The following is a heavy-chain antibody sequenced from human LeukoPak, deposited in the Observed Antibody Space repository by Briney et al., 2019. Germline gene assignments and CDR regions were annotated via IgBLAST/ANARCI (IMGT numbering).Heavy chain of an antibody. CDR3: ARAIRDYGDYVGY. CDR2: INSDGSST. Sequence: GGSLRLSCAASGFTFSGYGMHGCGNAPGTGRGWVSRINSDGSSTSYADSVKGRFTISRDNAKNTLYLQMNSLRAEDTAVYYCARAIRDYGDYVGYWGQGTLVTVSS. V-gene: IGHV3-74*01. J-gene: IGHJ4*02. D-gene: IGHD4-17*01. CDR1: GFTFSGYG.